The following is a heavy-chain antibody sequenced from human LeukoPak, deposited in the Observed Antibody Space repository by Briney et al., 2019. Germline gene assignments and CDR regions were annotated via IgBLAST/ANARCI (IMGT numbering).Heavy chain of an antibody. J-gene: IGHJ4*02. V-gene: IGHV4-59*01. CDR3: ARYVWGSYPTFEDY. CDR1: GGTFSSYY. CDR2: ISYSGST. Sequence: SETLSLTCTVSGGTFSSYYWSWIRQPPGKGLEWIGYISYSGSTNYNPSLKSRVTISVDTSKNQFSLKLSSVTAAATAVYYCARYVWGSYPTFEDYWGQGTLVTVSS. D-gene: IGHD3-16*02.